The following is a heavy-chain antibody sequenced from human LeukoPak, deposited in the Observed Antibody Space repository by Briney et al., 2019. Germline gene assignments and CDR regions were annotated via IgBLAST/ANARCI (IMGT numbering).Heavy chain of an antibody. V-gene: IGHV1-18*01. J-gene: IGHJ6*02. CDR3: ARDQLRYYGSNNYYSDMDF. CDR1: GYTFTGYA. D-gene: IGHD3-10*01. Sequence: ASVKVSCTASGYTFTGYAIAWVRQAPGQGLEWMGWISAYNGGTNYAQKFRGRVTVTTDTSTNTGYMELRSLRSDDTAVYFCARDQLRYYGSNNYYSDMDFWGQGTTVTVSS. CDR2: ISAYNGGT.